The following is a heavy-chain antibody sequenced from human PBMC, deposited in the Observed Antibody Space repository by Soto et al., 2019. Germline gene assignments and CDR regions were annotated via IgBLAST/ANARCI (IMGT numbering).Heavy chain of an antibody. Sequence: QVQLQESGPGLVDPLGTLSLTCAVSGTSVSGANWWGWVRQPPGKGLEWIGEIHSSGNTDYNPSLKSRVTISRDMSKNEFSLKLTSVTAADTAVYYSARTGPYSSGNNWGQGTLVTVSS. CDR3: ARTGPYSSGNN. J-gene: IGHJ4*02. CDR1: GTSVSGANW. V-gene: IGHV4-4*02. D-gene: IGHD3-22*01. CDR2: IHSSGNT.